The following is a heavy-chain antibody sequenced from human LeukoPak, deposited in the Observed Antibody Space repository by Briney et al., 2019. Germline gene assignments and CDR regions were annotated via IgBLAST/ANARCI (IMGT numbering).Heavy chain of an antibody. CDR2: INHSGSN. CDR3: ATFRGSPLRGPLDN. D-gene: IGHD3-10*01. J-gene: IGHJ4*02. CDR1: GGSFSGYY. V-gene: IGHV4-34*01. Sequence: SEILSLTCAVYGGSFSGYYRRWIRQPPGKGLEWVGEINHSGSNKYNPSLKSRVTISVDTSKNKFSLKLSSVPAADAAVYYCATFRGSPLRGPLDNWGQGTLVSVSS.